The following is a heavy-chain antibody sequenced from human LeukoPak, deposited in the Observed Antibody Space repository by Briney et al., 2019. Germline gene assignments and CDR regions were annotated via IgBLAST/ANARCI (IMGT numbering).Heavy chain of an antibody. CDR2: ISGSGGST. CDR1: GFTFSSYA. CDR3: ARDLDYALAFDN. J-gene: IGHJ4*02. Sequence: GGSLRLSCAASGFTFSSYAMSWVRQAPGKGLEWVSAISGSGGSTYYADSVKGRFTISRDNSKNTLYLQMNSLRAEDTAVYYCARDLDYALAFDNWGQGTLVTVSS. D-gene: IGHD3-16*01. V-gene: IGHV3-23*01.